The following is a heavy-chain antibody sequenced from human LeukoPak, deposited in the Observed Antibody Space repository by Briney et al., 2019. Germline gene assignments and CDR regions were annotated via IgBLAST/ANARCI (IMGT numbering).Heavy chain of an antibody. CDR1: GGSISSYY. V-gene: IGHV4-59*01. D-gene: IGHD3-10*01. CDR3: ARGNSGYYFDY. J-gene: IGHJ4*02. Sequence: SETLSLTCTVSGGSISSYYWRWIRQPPGKGLEWIGYIYYSGSTNYNPSLKSRVTISVDTSKNQFSLKLSSVTAADTAVYYCARGNSGYYFDYWGQGTLVTVSS. CDR2: IYYSGST.